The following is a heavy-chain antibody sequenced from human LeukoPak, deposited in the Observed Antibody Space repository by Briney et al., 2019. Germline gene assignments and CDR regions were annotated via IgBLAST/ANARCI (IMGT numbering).Heavy chain of an antibody. Sequence: SGGSLRLSCAASGFTSNAYWMSWVRQAPGEGLEWVANIKQDGSETYYVESVKGRFTISKYNAQNLLSLQMYSLRVEDTAVYYCARMGWSYSDYARDWFDPWGQGTLVTVSS. J-gene: IGHJ5*02. CDR1: GFTSNAYW. CDR3: ARMGWSYSDYARDWFDP. V-gene: IGHV3-7*05. D-gene: IGHD4-11*01. CDR2: IKQDGSET.